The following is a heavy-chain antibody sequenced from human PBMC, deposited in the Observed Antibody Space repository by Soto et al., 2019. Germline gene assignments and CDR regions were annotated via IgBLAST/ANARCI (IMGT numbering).Heavy chain of an antibody. CDR3: ARTEYSYYYGMDV. CDR1: GGSFSGYY. D-gene: IGHD6-6*01. CDR2: INHSGST. V-gene: IGHV4-34*01. Sequence: SETLSLTCAVYGGSFSGYYWSWIRQPPGKGLEWIGEINHSGSTNYNPSIKSRVTISVDTSKNQFSLKLSSVTAADTAVYYCARTEYSYYYGMDVWGQGTTVTVSS. J-gene: IGHJ6*02.